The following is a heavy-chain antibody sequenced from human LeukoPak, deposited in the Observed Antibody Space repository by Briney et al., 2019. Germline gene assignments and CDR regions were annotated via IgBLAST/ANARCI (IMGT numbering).Heavy chain of an antibody. CDR1: GGSISSSYYY. V-gene: IGHV4-39*01. Sequence: SETLSLTCTVSGGSISSSYYYWGWIRQPPGKGLEWIGSIYYSGSTYYNPSLKSRVTVSLDTSNNQFSLKLSSVTAADTAVYYCARHDPIYWGQGTLVTVSS. CDR2: IYYSGST. J-gene: IGHJ4*02. CDR3: ARHDPIY.